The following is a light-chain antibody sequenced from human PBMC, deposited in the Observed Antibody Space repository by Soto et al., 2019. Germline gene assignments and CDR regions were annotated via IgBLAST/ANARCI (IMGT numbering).Light chain of an antibody. Sequence: DIQMTQSPSSLSASVGDRVTITCRASQGISNYLAWYQQRPGKVPKLLIYAASTLQSGVPSLFSGSGSGTDFTLTISSLQPEDVATYYCQKYNSAPLYTFGQGTKLEIK. CDR1: QGISNY. CDR3: QKYNSAPLYT. V-gene: IGKV1-27*01. J-gene: IGKJ2*01. CDR2: AAS.